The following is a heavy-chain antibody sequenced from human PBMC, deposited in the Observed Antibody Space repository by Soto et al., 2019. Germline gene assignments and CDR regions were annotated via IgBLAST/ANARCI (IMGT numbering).Heavy chain of an antibody. Sequence: QVQLQESGPGLVKPSETLSLTCTVAGGSLTDHYWNWFRQSPGKGLHWIGYVYYSGGTNYNRSLKSRVTMSVDTSKNQFSLNLRSVTAADTAVYYCARGNDWKSSTFDIWGQGTMVSVSS. J-gene: IGHJ3*02. CDR3: ARGNDWKSSTFDI. CDR2: VYYSGGT. CDR1: GGSLTDHY. V-gene: IGHV4-59*11. D-gene: IGHD2-21*01.